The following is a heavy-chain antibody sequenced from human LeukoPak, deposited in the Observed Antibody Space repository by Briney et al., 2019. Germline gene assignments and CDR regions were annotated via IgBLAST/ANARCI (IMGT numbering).Heavy chain of an antibody. CDR1: GGSISSGDYY. CDR3: ARGVPEFGELYNWFDP. J-gene: IGHJ5*02. V-gene: IGHV4-30-4*01. Sequence: SQTLSLTCTVSGGSISSGDYYWSWIRQPPGKGLEWIGYIYYSGSTYYNPSLKSRVTISVDTSKNQFSLKLSSVTAADTAVYYCARGVPEFGELYNWFDPWGQGTLVTVSS. CDR2: IYYSGST. D-gene: IGHD3-10*01.